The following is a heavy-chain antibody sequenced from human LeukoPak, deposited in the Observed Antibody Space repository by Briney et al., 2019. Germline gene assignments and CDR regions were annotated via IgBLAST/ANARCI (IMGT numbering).Heavy chain of an antibody. V-gene: IGHV1-18*01. D-gene: IGHD5-12*01. Sequence: ASVKVSCKASGYTFTSYGISWVRQAPGQGLEWMGWISAYNSNTNYAQKLQGRVTMTTDTSTSTAYMELRSLRSDDTAVYYCARDGANSGYDYEPKFDYWGQGTLVTVSS. J-gene: IGHJ4*02. CDR3: ARDGANSGYDYEPKFDY. CDR1: GYTFTSYG. CDR2: ISAYNSNT.